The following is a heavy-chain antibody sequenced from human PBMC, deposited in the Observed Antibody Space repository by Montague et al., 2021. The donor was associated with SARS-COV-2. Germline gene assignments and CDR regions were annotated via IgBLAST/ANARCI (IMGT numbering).Heavy chain of an antibody. Sequence: SETLSLTCTVSGGSISSSSYYWGWIRQPPGKGLEWIGSIYYSGSTYYNPSLKSRVTISVDTSKNQFSLKLSSVTAADTAVYYCARRDDILTTYYYYYGMDVWAKGPRSPSP. CDR1: GGSISSSSYY. CDR2: IYYSGST. J-gene: IGHJ6*02. V-gene: IGHV4-39*01. D-gene: IGHD3-9*01. CDR3: ARRDDILTTYYYYYGMDV.